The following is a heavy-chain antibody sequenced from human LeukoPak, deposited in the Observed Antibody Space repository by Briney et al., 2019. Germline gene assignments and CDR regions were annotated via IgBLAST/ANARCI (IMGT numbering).Heavy chain of an antibody. V-gene: IGHV4-61*02. CDR1: AGSISSGSYC. CDR2: IYTSGST. J-gene: IGHJ5*02. Sequence: SQTLSLTCTVAAGSISSGSYCWSWLRQPAWKGLEWIGRIYTSGSTNYNPSLKSRVTISVDTSKNQFSLKLSSVTAADTAVYYCALSHCSGGSCYLSWFDPWGQGTLVTVSS. CDR3: ALSHCSGGSCYLSWFDP. D-gene: IGHD2-15*01.